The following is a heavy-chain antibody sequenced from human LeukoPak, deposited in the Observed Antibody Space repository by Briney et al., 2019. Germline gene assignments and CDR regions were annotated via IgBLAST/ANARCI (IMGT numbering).Heavy chain of an antibody. J-gene: IGHJ4*02. V-gene: IGHV3-7*01. CDR1: GFTFSSYW. D-gene: IGHD3-16*01. Sequence: PGGSLRLSCAGSGFTFSSYWMSWVRQAPGKGLEWVANIKQDGSEKYYVDSVKGRFTISRDNAKNSLYLQMNSLRAEDTAVYYCAMSSEKGDFDYWGQGTLVTVSS. CDR2: IKQDGSEK. CDR3: AMSSEKGDFDY.